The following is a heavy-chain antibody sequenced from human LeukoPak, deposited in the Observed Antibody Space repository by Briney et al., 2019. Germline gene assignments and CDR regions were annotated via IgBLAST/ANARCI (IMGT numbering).Heavy chain of an antibody. V-gene: IGHV4-61*02. CDR2: IYTDGST. J-gene: IGHJ6*03. Sequence: SETLSLTCTVSGGSITSGSHYWSWIRQPAGKGLEWLGRIYTDGSTYYNPSLKSRVTISVDTSKNQFSLKLSSVTAADTAVYYCASSIVVVPAAMDYYYMDVWGKGTTVTVSS. CDR1: GGSITSGSHY. D-gene: IGHD2-2*01. CDR3: ASSIVVVPAAMDYYYMDV.